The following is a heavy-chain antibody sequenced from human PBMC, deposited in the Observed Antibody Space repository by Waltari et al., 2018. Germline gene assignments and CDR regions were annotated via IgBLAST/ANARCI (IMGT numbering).Heavy chain of an antibody. CDR1: GGSISSSSHY. J-gene: IGHJ4*02. CDR2: IYYSGST. V-gene: IGHV4-39*07. Sequence: QLQLQESGPGLVKPSETLSLTCTVSGGSISSSSHYWGWIRQPPGKGLEWIGSIYYSGSTYYKPSLKSRVTMSVDTSSNQFSLKMISVTAADTAVYYCARGNGGYSDWGPGALVAVSS. CDR3: ARGNGGYSD. D-gene: IGHD1-26*01.